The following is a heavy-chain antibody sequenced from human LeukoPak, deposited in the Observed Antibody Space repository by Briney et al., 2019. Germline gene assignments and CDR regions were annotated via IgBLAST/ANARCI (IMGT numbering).Heavy chain of an antibody. D-gene: IGHD1-26*01. J-gene: IGHJ4*02. CDR3: APAPSGSYRFDY. CDR1: GYTFTSYG. Sequence: ASVKVSCKASGYTFTSYGISWVRQATGQGLEWMGWISAYNGNTNYAQQLQGRDTMTTDTSTSTAYMELRSLRSDDTAVYYSAPAPSGSYRFDYWRQGPLVTVSS. CDR2: ISAYNGNT. V-gene: IGHV1-18*01.